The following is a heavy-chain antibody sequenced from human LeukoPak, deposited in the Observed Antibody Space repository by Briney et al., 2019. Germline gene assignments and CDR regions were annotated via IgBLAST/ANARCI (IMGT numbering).Heavy chain of an antibody. J-gene: IGHJ4*02. V-gene: IGHV3-11*01. CDR2: ISSGGSTI. Sequence: KPGGSLRLSCAVSGFTFSDYYMSWIRQAPGKGLEWVSYISSGGSTISHADSVKGRFTISRDNAENSLYLQMNSLRAEDTAVYYCARRAAAGRCFYYWGQGTLVTVSS. CDR3: ARRAAAGRCFYY. D-gene: IGHD6-13*01. CDR1: GFTFSDYY.